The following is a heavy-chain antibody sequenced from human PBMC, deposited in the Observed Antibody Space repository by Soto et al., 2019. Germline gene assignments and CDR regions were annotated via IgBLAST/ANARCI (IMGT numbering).Heavy chain of an antibody. Sequence: EVQLVESGGGLVQPGGSLRLSCEASGFTFRNYDMHWVRQGTGKGLEWVSGISAAGDPDYADSVEGRFTISRENAQNFSFLEMNSLRVGDTAVYYCARTDRDFYGLNVWGQGTTVIVSS. J-gene: IGHJ6*02. CDR2: ISAAGDP. V-gene: IGHV3-13*05. CDR3: ARTDRDFYGLNV. CDR1: GFTFRNYD.